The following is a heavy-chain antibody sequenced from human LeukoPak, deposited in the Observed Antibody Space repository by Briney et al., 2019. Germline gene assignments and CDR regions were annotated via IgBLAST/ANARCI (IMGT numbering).Heavy chain of an antibody. Sequence: SETLSLTCTVSGGSVSSGSYYWSWIRQPPGKGLEWIGYIYYSGSTNYNPSLKSRVTISVDTSKNQFSLKLSSVTAADTAVYYCARGAAGGYCSSTSCHYYYCMDVWGQGTTVTVSS. D-gene: IGHD2-2*01. CDR2: IYYSGST. CDR3: ARGAAGGYCSSTSCHYYYCMDV. CDR1: GGSVSSGSYY. V-gene: IGHV4-61*01. J-gene: IGHJ6*02.